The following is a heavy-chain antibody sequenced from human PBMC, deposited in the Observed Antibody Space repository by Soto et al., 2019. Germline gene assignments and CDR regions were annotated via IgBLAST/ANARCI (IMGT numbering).Heavy chain of an antibody. CDR2: VGGSGDST. J-gene: IGHJ4*02. CDR1: GFTFSNYA. D-gene: IGHD2-15*01. V-gene: IGHV3-23*01. Sequence: EVQLLDSGGGLVQPGGSLRLSCAASGFTFSNYAMSWVRQAPGKGLEWVSGVGGSGDSTYYADSVKGRFTISRDNSKDTLYLQMNSLRAEDTAGYYCAKSPLGYCSGGSFYPPHHFDYWGQGTLVTVSS. CDR3: AKSPLGYCSGGSFYPPHHFDY.